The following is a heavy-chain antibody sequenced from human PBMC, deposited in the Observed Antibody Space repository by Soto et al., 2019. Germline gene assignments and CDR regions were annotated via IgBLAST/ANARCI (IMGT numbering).Heavy chain of an antibody. CDR1: GGTFSTYI. V-gene: IGHV1-69*08. CDR3: ARDRITTRGDDFDR. Sequence: QVQLVQSGAEVRKPGSSVKVSCKAPGGTFSTYIISWVRQAPGQGLEWMGRIIPIPDITNYAQKFQGRVTVTADRSTSTAYMELTSLKSEDTAVYYCARDRITTRGDDFDRWGQGKMVTVSS. CDR2: IIPIPDIT. J-gene: IGHJ3*01. D-gene: IGHD3-3*01.